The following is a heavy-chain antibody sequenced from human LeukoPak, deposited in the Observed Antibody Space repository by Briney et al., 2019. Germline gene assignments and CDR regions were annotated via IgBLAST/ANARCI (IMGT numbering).Heavy chain of an antibody. J-gene: IGHJ4*02. V-gene: IGHV1-18*01. CDR2: ISAYNGNT. D-gene: IGHD2-2*01. CDR3: ARDKGLIAVVPADY. Sequence: ASVKVSCKPAGYTFTRYGISWVRQAPGQGLEWMGWISAYNGNTNYAQKLQGRFTMTTDTSTSTAYMELRSLRSDDTAVYYCARDKGLIAVVPADYWGQGTLVTVSS. CDR1: GYTFTRYG.